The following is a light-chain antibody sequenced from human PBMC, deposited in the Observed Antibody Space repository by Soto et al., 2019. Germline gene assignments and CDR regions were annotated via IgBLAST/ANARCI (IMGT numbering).Light chain of an antibody. CDR1: SSDVGGYNY. CDR2: DVS. CDR3: ASYTSSSTYV. Sequence: QSALTQPASVSGSPGQSITISCTGTSSDVGGYNYVSWYQQHPGKAPKRMISDVSNRPSGVSYRFSGSKSGNTASLTISGLQAEDEADYYCASYTSSSTYVFGTGTKLTVL. J-gene: IGLJ1*01. V-gene: IGLV2-14*01.